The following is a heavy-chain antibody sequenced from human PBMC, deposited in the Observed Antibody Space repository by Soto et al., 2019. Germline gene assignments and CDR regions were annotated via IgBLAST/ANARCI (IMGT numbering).Heavy chain of an antibody. CDR2: IRSKANSYAT. CDR1: GFTFSGSA. J-gene: IGHJ6*03. Sequence: PGGSLRLSCAASGFTFSGSAMHWVRQASGKGLEWVGRIRSKANSYATAYAASVKGRFTISRDDSKNTAYLQMNSLKTEDTAVYYCTTLLTHYYYMDVWGKGTTVTVSS. CDR3: TTLLTHYYYMDV. V-gene: IGHV3-73*01. D-gene: IGHD3-9*01.